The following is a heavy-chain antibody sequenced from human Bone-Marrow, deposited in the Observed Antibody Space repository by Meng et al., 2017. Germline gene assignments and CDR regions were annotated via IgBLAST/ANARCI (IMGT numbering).Heavy chain of an antibody. Sequence: ELQLVESGGGLVRRGGSLRVSCAASGFTFSHSWMSWVRQAPGKGLEWVGRIKSRTDGGTTDYAAPVKGRFTISRDDSKNTLYLQMNSLKTEDTAVYYCTDSGVSDYWGQGTLVTVSS. V-gene: IGHV3-15*01. CDR1: GFTFSHSW. J-gene: IGHJ4*02. D-gene: IGHD6-13*01. CDR2: IKSRTDGGTT. CDR3: TDSGVSDY.